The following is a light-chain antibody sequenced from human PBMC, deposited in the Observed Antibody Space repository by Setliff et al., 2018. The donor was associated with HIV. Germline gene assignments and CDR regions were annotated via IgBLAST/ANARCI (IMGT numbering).Light chain of an antibody. V-gene: IGLV1-44*01. CDR2: SND. Sequence: QSALTQPPSASGTPGQRVTISCSGSSSNIGSNAVSWYQQLPGTAPKLLLYSNDQRPSGVPDRISGSKSGTSASLAIRGLQSEDEADYYCAAWDDSLNGVVFGGGTKVTV. CDR3: AAWDDSLNGVV. CDR1: SSNIGSNA. J-gene: IGLJ2*01.